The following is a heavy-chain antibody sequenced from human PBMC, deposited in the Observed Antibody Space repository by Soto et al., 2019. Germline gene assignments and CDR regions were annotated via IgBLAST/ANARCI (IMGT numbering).Heavy chain of an antibody. D-gene: IGHD2-21*01. V-gene: IGHV1-3*01. CDR2: INAGSDDT. Sequence: QVRLVQSGTEVKKPGASVKLSCKASGYTVNNYALHWLRQAPGQSLEWMGWINAGSDDTRYLEKFQGRVSITRDTCASTAYLELSSLRSEDTAVYYCARSYVVASASEYYFDSWGQGTVVAVSS. CDR1: GYTVNNYA. CDR3: ARSYVVASASEYYFDS. J-gene: IGHJ4*02.